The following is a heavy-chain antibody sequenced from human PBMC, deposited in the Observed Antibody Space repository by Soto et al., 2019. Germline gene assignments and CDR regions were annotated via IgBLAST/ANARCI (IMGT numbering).Heavy chain of an antibody. D-gene: IGHD6-19*01. CDR3: ARDFAVGLVDY. CDR1: GYTFTSYG. CDR2: ISAYNGNT. J-gene: IGHJ4*02. Sequence: QVQLVQSGAEVKKPGASVKVSCKASGYTFTSYGISWVRQAPGQGLEWMGWISAYNGNTKSAQKLQGRVTMTTDTSTSTAYRELRSLRSDDRAVYYCARDFAVGLVDYWGQGTLVTVSS. V-gene: IGHV1-18*01.